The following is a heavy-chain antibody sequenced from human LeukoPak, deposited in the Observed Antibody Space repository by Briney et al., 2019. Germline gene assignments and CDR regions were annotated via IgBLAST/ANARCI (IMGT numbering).Heavy chain of an antibody. CDR3: ARTQSSGIVGATTQFEY. J-gene: IGHJ4*02. V-gene: IGHV4-38-2*01. Sequence: SETLSLTCAVSGYSISSGYYWGWVRQPPGEGLEWIGSMYHSGSTYYNPSLKSRVTISVDTSKNQFALKLTSVTAADTAVYFCARTQSSGIVGATTQFEYWGQGTLVTVSS. CDR2: MYHSGST. D-gene: IGHD1-26*01. CDR1: GYSISSGYY.